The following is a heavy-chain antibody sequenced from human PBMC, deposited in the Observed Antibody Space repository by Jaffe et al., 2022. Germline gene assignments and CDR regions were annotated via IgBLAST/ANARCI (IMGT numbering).Heavy chain of an antibody. CDR1: GGSISSGSYY. CDR3: ATNYYDSSGYYSNWFDP. J-gene: IGHJ5*02. Sequence: QVQLQESGPGLVKPSQTLSLTCTVSGGSISSGSYYWSWIRQPAGKGLEWIGRIYTSGSTNYNPSLKSRVTISVDTSKNQFSLKLSSVTAPDTAVYYCATNYYDSSGYYSNWFDPWGQGTLVTVSS. V-gene: IGHV4-61*02. D-gene: IGHD3-22*01. CDR2: IYTSGST.